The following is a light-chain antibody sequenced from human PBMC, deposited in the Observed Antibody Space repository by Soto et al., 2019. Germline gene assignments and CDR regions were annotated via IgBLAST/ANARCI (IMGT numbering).Light chain of an antibody. Sequence: QSVRKRASAGFGSPGQSLTIPRPRNKKKIWGYNFVSWYQQHPGKAPKLMIYDVSNRPSVVSNRFSGSKSGNTASLTISWLQAEDEADKDCSSNTSSSTYVFGTGTKDTVL. CDR3: SSNTSSSTYV. CDR2: DVS. V-gene: IGLV2-14*01. CDR1: KKKIWGYNF. J-gene: IGLJ1*01.